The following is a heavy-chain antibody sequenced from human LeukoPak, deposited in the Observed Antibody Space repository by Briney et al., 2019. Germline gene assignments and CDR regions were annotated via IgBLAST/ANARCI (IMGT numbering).Heavy chain of an antibody. D-gene: IGHD3-10*01. CDR1: GFTFSSYG. V-gene: IGHV3-33*01. J-gene: IGHJ4*02. CDR2: IWYDGSSK. Sequence: GGSPRLSCAASGFTFSSYGMHWVRQAPGKGLEWVAVIWYDGSSKYHADSVKGRFTISRDNSKNTVYLQMNSLRAEDTAVYYCARDRNYYGSGSYYTPDYWGQGTLVTVSS. CDR3: ARDRNYYGSGSYYTPDY.